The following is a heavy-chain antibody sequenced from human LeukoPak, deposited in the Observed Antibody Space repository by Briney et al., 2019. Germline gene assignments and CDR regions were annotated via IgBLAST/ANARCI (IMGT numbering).Heavy chain of an antibody. Sequence: ASVKVSCKASGYTFTSYNMHWVRQAPGQGLEWMGIINPSGGSTSYAQKFQGRVTMTRDTSTSTVYMELSRLRSDDTAVYYCARGAYGSGSYYYNWFDPWGQGTLVTVSS. CDR2: INPSGGST. J-gene: IGHJ5*02. CDR1: GYTFTSYN. D-gene: IGHD3-10*01. V-gene: IGHV1-46*01. CDR3: ARGAYGSGSYYYNWFDP.